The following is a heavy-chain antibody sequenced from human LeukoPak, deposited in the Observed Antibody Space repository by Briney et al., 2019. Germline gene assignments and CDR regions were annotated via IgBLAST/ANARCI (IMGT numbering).Heavy chain of an antibody. CDR1: GFTFDDYA. Sequence: GGSLRLSCAASGFTFDDYAMHWVRQAPGKGLEWVSGISWNSGSIGYADSVKGRFTISRDNAKNSLYLQMNSLRAEDTALYYCAKSVGGGSQDAFDIWGQGTMVTVSS. J-gene: IGHJ3*02. V-gene: IGHV3-9*01. CDR3: AKSVGGGSQDAFDI. CDR2: ISWNSGSI. D-gene: IGHD1-26*01.